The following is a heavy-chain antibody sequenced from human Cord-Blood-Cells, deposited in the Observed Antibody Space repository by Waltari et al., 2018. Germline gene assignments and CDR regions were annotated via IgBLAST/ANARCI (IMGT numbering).Heavy chain of an antibody. J-gene: IGHJ6*02. Sequence: QVQLQQWGAGLLKPSETLSLTCAVYGGSSSGYYWRWIRLPPGKGLEWIGEINHSGSTNYNPSLKSRVTISVDTSKNQFSLKLSSVTAADTAVYYCARDGLRYNYYYYYGMDVWGQGTTVTVSS. CDR3: ARDGLRYNYYYYYGMDV. CDR2: INHSGST. CDR1: GGSSSGYY. D-gene: IGHD3-9*01. V-gene: IGHV4-34*01.